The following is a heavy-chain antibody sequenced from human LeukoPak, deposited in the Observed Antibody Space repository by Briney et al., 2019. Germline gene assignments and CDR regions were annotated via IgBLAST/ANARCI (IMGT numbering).Heavy chain of an antibody. J-gene: IGHJ6*03. CDR1: GYSFTRYW. Sequence: GESLKISCKGSGYSFTRYWIGWVRQMPGKGLEWMGIIYPGDSDTRYSPSFQGQATISADKSISTAYLQWSSLKASDTAMYYCARRVLKGYCSSTSCPTAGYMDVWGKGTTVTVSS. D-gene: IGHD2-2*01. V-gene: IGHV5-51*01. CDR3: ARRVLKGYCSSTSCPTAGYMDV. CDR2: IYPGDSDT.